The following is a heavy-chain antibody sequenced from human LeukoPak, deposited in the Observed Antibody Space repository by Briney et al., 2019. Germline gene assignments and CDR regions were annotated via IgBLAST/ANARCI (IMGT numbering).Heavy chain of an antibody. D-gene: IGHD6-6*01. J-gene: IGHJ4*02. Sequence: ASVKDSCKASGYTFTSYGLSWVRQAPGQGLEWMGWISAYNGNTNYAQKLQGRVTMTTDTSTSTAYMELRSLRSDDTAVYYCARDIRAYSSSLPGVDYWGQGTLVTVSS. V-gene: IGHV1-18*01. CDR3: ARDIRAYSSSLPGVDY. CDR2: ISAYNGNT. CDR1: GYTFTSYG.